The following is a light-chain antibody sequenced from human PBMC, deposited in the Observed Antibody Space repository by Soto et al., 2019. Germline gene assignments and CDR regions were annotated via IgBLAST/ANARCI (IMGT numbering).Light chain of an antibody. CDR1: RSFASGY. CDR3: QQRSNWPLT. J-gene: IGKJ4*01. CDR2: AAS. Sequence: EIVLTQSPATLSLSPGERATLSCRASRSFASGYLAWYQQKPGQAPRILIYAASTRATGIPDRFSGSGSGTDFSLTISSLEPEDFAVYYCQQRSNWPLTFGGGTKV. V-gene: IGKV3D-20*02.